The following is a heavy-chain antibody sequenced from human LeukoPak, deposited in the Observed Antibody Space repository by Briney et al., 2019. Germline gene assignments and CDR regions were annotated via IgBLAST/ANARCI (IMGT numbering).Heavy chain of an antibody. V-gene: IGHV3-33*06. CDR3: TKEQTRGLEDLDY. J-gene: IGHJ4*02. CDR2: IWYDGSNK. Sequence: GRSLRLSCAASGFTFSSYGMHWVRQAPGKGLEWVAVIWYDGSNKYYADSVKGRFTISRDNSKNTLYLQMNSLRAEDTAVYYCTKEQTRGLEDLDYWGQGTLVTVSS. D-gene: IGHD1-1*01. CDR1: GFTFSSYG.